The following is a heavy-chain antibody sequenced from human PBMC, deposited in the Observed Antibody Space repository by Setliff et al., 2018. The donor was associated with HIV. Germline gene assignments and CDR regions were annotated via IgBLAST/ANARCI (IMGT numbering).Heavy chain of an antibody. Sequence: SETLSLTCNVSGGSISGYFWTWIRQPAGKGLEWIGRIYTIGSTNYNPSLKSRLSMSIDTSKHHFSLRLTSVTAADTAVYYCARDLPELTGRSFDPWGQGIQVTVSS. J-gene: IGHJ5*02. CDR3: ARDLPELTGRSFDP. CDR1: GGSISGYF. D-gene: IGHD7-27*01. V-gene: IGHV4-4*07. CDR2: IYTIGST.